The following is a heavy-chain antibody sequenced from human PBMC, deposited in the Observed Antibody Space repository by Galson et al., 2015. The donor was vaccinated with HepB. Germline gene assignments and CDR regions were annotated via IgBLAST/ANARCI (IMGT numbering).Heavy chain of an antibody. CDR1: GGTFSSYA. D-gene: IGHD2-2*01. V-gene: IGHV1-69*13. J-gene: IGHJ6*02. CDR3: ARVGRVPRGGYYYGMDV. CDR2: IIPIFGTA. Sequence: SVKVSCKASGGTFSSYAISWVRQAPGQGLEWMGGIIPIFGTANYAQKFQGRVTITADESTSTTYMELSSLRSEDTAVYYCARVGRVPRGGYYYGMDVWGQGTTVTVSS.